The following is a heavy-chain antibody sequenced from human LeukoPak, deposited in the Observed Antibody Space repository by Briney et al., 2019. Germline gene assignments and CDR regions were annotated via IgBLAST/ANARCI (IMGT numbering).Heavy chain of an antibody. V-gene: IGHV3-21*04. J-gene: IGHJ4*02. CDR1: GFTFSDYN. Sequence: GGSLRLSCAASGFTFSDYNMNWVRQSPEKGLEWVSSITSGTTYIYYADSVRGRFTLSRDNAKNSLYLQMNSLKTEDTAVYYCARRAYDVPYLDYWGQGTLVTVSS. D-gene: IGHD2-21*01. CDR3: ARRAYDVPYLDY. CDR2: ITSGTTYI.